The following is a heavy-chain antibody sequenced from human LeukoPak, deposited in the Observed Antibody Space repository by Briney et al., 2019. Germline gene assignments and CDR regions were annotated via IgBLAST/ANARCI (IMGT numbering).Heavy chain of an antibody. D-gene: IGHD2-21*01. V-gene: IGHV3-74*01. CDR3: VGTIAYRGSEY. CDR2: LPPDELDI. Sequence: GGSLRLSCAASGFTFTNYWMHWVRQAPGMGLVWVSRLPPDELDIIYADSVKGRFTVSRDNAKNTVYLQMNNLRAEDTAVYHCVGTIAYRGSEYWGPGALVTVSS. J-gene: IGHJ4*02. CDR1: GFTFTNYW.